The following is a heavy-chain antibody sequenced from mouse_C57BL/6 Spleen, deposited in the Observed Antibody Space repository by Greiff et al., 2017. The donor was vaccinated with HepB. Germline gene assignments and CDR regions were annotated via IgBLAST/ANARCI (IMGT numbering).Heavy chain of an antibody. J-gene: IGHJ2*01. CDR1: GYTFTSYW. V-gene: IGHV1-64*01. D-gene: IGHD1-1*01. CDR2: IHPNSGST. Sequence: VQLQQSGAELVKPGASVKLSCKASGYTFTSYWMHWVKQRPGQGLEWIGMIHPNSGSTNYNEKFKSKATLTVDKSSSTAYMQLSSLTSEDSAVYYCARTSGSRGDYWGQGTTLTVSS. CDR3: ARTSGSRGDY.